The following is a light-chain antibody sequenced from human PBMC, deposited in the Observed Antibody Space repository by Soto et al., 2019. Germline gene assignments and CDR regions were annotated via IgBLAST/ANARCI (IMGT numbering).Light chain of an antibody. CDR3: QQYGSSPWT. CDR2: GAS. CDR1: QSVSSSY. V-gene: IGKV3-20*01. J-gene: IGKJ1*01. Sequence: IVLTQSPGTLSLSPGERATLSCRASQSVSSSYLAWYQQKPGQAPRPLIYGASSRAISIPDRFSGSGSGTDFTLTISRLEPEDFAVYYCQQYGSSPWTFGQGTKVEIK.